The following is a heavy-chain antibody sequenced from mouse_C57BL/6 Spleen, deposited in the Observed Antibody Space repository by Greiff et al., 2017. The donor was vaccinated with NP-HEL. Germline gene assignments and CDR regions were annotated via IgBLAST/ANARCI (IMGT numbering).Heavy chain of an antibody. Sequence: QVQLQQPGAELVKPGASVKLSCKASGYTFTSYWMHWVKQRPGQGLEWIGMIHPNSGSTNYNEKFKSKATLTVDKSSSTAYMQLSSLTSEDSAVYYCARELGRGDAMDYGGQGTSVTVSS. J-gene: IGHJ4*01. CDR2: IHPNSGST. CDR1: GYTFTSYW. D-gene: IGHD4-1*01. V-gene: IGHV1-64*01. CDR3: ARELGRGDAMDY.